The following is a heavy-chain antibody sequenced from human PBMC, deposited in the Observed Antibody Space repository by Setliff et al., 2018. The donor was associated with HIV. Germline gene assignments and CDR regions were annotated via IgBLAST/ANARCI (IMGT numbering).Heavy chain of an antibody. D-gene: IGHD2-21*01. V-gene: IGHV3-20*04. CDR3: ATDPRRLSY. CDR2: INWNGGRT. Sequence: GGSLRLSCAASGFTFDDYGMSWVRQAPGKGLEWVSGINWNGGRTGYEDSVKGRFTISRDNAKNSLYLQMNSLRAEDTAVYYCATDPRRLSYWGQGTLVTVSS. CDR1: GFTFDDYG. J-gene: IGHJ4*02.